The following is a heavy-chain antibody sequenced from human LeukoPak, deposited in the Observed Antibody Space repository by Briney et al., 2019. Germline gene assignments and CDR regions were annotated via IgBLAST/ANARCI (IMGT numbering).Heavy chain of an antibody. CDR2: IWYDGSNK. V-gene: IGHV3-33*01. CDR1: GFTFSSYG. CDR3: ARGWIQLPHYYYYYMDV. Sequence: PGRSLRLSCAASGFTFSSYGMHWVRQAPGKGLEWVAVIWYDGSNKYYADSVKGRFTISRDNSKNTLYLQMNSLRAEDTAVYYCARGWIQLPHYYYYYMDVWGKGTTVTVSS. D-gene: IGHD5-18*01. J-gene: IGHJ6*03.